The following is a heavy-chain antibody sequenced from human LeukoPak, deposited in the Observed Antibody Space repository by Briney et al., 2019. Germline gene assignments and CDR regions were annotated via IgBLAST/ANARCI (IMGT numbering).Heavy chain of an antibody. D-gene: IGHD4-17*01. J-gene: IGHJ1*01. V-gene: IGHV3-23*01. CDR3: AKENYGDSTGGRFQH. CDR2: ISGSGGST. Sequence: GGSLRLSCAASGFTFSSYAMSWVRQTPVKGLEWVSVISGSGGSTYYADSVKGRFTISRVNSKNALYLQMNSLRAEDTAVYYCAKENYGDSTGGRFQHWGQGTLVTVSS. CDR1: GFTFSSYA.